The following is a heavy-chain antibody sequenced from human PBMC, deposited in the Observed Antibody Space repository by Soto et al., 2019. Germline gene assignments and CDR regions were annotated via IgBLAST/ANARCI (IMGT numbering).Heavy chain of an antibody. CDR3: ARDQEQQLVHRHYYYYGMDV. Sequence: GASVKVSCKASGGTFSSYAISWVRQAPGQGLEWMGGIIPIFGTANYAQKFQGRVTITADESTSTAYMELSSLRSEDTAVYYCARDQEQQLVHRHYYYYGMDVWGQGTTVTVSS. V-gene: IGHV1-69*13. D-gene: IGHD6-13*01. CDR1: GGTFSSYA. J-gene: IGHJ6*02. CDR2: IIPIFGTA.